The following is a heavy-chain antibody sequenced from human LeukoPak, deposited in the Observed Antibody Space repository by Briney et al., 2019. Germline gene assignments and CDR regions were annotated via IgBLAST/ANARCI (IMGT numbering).Heavy chain of an antibody. CDR1: GLTLNNTW. D-gene: IGHD1-26*01. J-gene: IGHJ4*02. Sequence: PGGSLRLSCAASGLTLNNTWVTWVRQAPGKGLDWVGHIETKTAGETTNYAAPVKGRFTISRDDSRNMVYLEMNSLKSEDTAVYYCIGSFLAYWGQGTLVTVSS. CDR3: IGSFLAY. CDR2: IETKTAGETT. V-gene: IGHV3-15*04.